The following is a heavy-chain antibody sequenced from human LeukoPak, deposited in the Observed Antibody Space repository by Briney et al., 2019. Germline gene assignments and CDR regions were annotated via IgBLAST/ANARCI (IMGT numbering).Heavy chain of an antibody. V-gene: IGHV3-7*01. Sequence: PGGSLRLSCAASGFTFSSYWMSWVRQAPGKGLEWVANIKQDGSEKYYVDFVKGRFTISRDNAKNSLYLHMNSLRAEDTAVYYCARDQIPYYYDSSGYSDAFDIWGQGTMVTVSS. J-gene: IGHJ3*02. CDR3: ARDQIPYYYDSSGYSDAFDI. CDR1: GFTFSSYW. CDR2: IKQDGSEK. D-gene: IGHD3-22*01.